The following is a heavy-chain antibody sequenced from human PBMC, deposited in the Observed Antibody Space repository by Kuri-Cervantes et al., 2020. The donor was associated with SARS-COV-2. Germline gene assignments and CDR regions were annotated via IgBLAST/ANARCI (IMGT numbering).Heavy chain of an antibody. CDR3: AKDRYYGSGSYMDV. J-gene: IGHJ6*03. CDR2: ISWDGGST. CDR1: GFTFDDYA. D-gene: IGHD3-10*01. Sequence: GESLKISCAASGFTFDDYAMHWVRQAPGKGLEWVSLISWDGGSTYYADSVKGRFTISRDNSKNSLYLQMNSLRAEDTALYYCAKDRYYGSGSYMDVWGKGTTVTVSS. V-gene: IGHV3-43D*03.